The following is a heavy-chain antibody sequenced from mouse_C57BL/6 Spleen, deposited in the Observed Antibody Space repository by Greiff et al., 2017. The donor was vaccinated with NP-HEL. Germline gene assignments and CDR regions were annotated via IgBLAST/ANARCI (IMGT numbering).Heavy chain of an antibody. J-gene: IGHJ4*01. Sequence: QVQLQQPGAELVMPGASVKLSCKASGYTFTSYWMHWVKQRPGQGLEWIGEIDPSDSYTNYNQKFKGKSTLTVDKSSSTAYMQLSSLTSEDAAVYDCAKGLPEYAMGYWGKGTSVTDSS. CDR1: GYTFTSYW. D-gene: IGHD6-1*01. CDR3: AKGLPEYAMGY. V-gene: IGHV1-69*01. CDR2: IDPSDSYT.